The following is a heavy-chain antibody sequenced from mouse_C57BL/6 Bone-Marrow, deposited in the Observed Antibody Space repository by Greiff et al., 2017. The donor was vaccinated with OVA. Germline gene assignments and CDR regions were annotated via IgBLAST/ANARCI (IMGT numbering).Heavy chain of an antibody. J-gene: IGHJ4*01. D-gene: IGHD3-2*01. CDR2: ISGGGGNT. CDR3: EREEETSRYDY. CDR1: GFTFSSYT. V-gene: IGHV5-9*01. Sequence: EVKVVESGGGLVKPGGSLKLSCAASGFTFSSYTMSWVRQTPEKRLEWVATISGGGGNTYYPDSVKGRFTISRDNAKNTLYLQMSSLRSEDTALDYCEREEETSRYDYWGQGTSVTVSS.